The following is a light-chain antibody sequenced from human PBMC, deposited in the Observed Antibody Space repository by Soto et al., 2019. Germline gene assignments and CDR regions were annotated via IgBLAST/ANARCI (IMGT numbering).Light chain of an antibody. V-gene: IGLV2-8*01. CDR2: EVN. CDR3: SSYAGINNLGV. J-gene: IGLJ1*01. CDR1: SSDVGGYKY. Sequence: QSALTQNPSASGSTGQSVTISCTGTSSDVGGYKYVSWYQQHPGKAPKLMIFEVNTRPSGVPDRFSGSKSGNTASLTVSGLQAEDEADYYCSSYAGINNLGVFGTGTKVTVL.